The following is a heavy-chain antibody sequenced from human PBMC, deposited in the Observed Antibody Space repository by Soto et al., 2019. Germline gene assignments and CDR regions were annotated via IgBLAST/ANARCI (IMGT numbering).Heavy chain of an antibody. D-gene: IGHD1-20*01. V-gene: IGHV4-30-4*01. Sequence: PSETLSLTCTVSGGSISSGDYYWSWIRQPPGKGLEWIGYIYYSGSTYYNPSLKSRVTISVDTSKNQFSLKLSSVTAADTAVYYCARVEVRYGGMDVWGPGTTVTVSS. J-gene: IGHJ6*02. CDR3: ARVEVRYGGMDV. CDR1: GGSISSGDYY. CDR2: IYYSGST.